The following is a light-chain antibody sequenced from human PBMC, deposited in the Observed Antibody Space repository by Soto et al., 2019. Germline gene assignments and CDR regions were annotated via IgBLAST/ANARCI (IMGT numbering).Light chain of an antibody. CDR2: DAS. V-gene: IGKV3-11*01. J-gene: IGKJ1*01. Sequence: EIVLTQSPATLSLSPGERGTLSCRASQSVSSFLAWYQHKPGQAPRLLIYDASTRATGIPARFSGSGSGTDFTLTISSLEPEDFAVYYCQQRSNWPRTFGQGTKVEIK. CDR3: QQRSNWPRT. CDR1: QSVSSF.